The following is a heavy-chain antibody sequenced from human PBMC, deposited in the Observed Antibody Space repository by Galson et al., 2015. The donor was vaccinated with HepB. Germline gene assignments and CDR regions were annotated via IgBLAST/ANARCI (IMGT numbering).Heavy chain of an antibody. D-gene: IGHD2-21*02. V-gene: IGHV3-30*04. CDR3: ARGQEGAVTGYFDY. CDR2: ISYNGSNK. Sequence: SLRLSCAASGFTFSSYAMHWVRQAPGKGLEWVAVISYNGSNKYYADSVKGRFTISRDNSKNTLYLQMNSLRAEDTAVYYCARGQEGAVTGYFDYWGQGTLVTVSS. CDR1: GFTFSSYA. J-gene: IGHJ4*02.